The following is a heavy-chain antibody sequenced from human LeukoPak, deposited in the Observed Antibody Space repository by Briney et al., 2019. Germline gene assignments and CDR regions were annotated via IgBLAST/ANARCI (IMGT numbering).Heavy chain of an antibody. Sequence: RGESLKISCKGSGYSFTSYWIGWVRQMPGKGLEWMGIIYPGDSDTRYSPSFQGQVTISADKSISTAYLQWSSLKASDTAMYYCARQGYDSSGYHGGNWFDPWGQGTLVTVSS. CDR2: IYPGDSDT. CDR3: ARQGYDSSGYHGGNWFDP. D-gene: IGHD3-22*01. J-gene: IGHJ5*02. V-gene: IGHV5-51*01. CDR1: GYSFTSYW.